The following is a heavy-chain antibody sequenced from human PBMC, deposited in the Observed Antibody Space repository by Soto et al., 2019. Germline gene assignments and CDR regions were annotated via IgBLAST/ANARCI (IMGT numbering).Heavy chain of an antibody. CDR1: GGSVSSSSYY. D-gene: IGHD3-10*01. V-gene: IGHV4-39*07. J-gene: IGHJ6*03. CDR2: VYYSGST. Sequence: SETLSLTCTVSGGSVSSSSYYWGWVRQPPGKGLEWIGSVYYSGSTYYNPSLESRVTISVDESKNQFSLKLSSVTAADTAVYYCARVYGAGSYYIHYYYYLDGWGKGTTVTVYS. CDR3: ARVYGAGSYYIHYYYYLDG.